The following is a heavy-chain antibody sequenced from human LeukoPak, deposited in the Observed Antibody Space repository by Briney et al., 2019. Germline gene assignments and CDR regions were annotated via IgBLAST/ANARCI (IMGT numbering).Heavy chain of an antibody. CDR2: IIPIFGTA. V-gene: IGHV1-69*05. D-gene: IGHD3-22*01. CDR3: ARSPITMIVVVNYYFDY. J-gene: IGHJ4*02. Sequence: SVKVSCKASGGTFSSYAISWVRQAPGQGLEWMGGIIPIFGTANYAQKFQGRVTITTDESTSTAYMELSGLRSEDTAVYYRARSPITMIVVVNYYFDYWGQGTLVTVSS. CDR1: GGTFSSYA.